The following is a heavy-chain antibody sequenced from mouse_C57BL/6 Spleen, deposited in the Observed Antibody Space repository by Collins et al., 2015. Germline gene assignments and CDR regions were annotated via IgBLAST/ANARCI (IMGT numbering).Heavy chain of an antibody. V-gene: IGHV1-69*01. J-gene: IGHJ3*01. CDR1: GYTFTSHW. CDR2: IDPSDSYT. D-gene: IGHD2-14*01. Sequence: QVQLQQPGAELVMPGASVKLSCKASGYTFTSHWMHWVKQRPGQGLEWIGEIDPSDSYTNYNQKFKAKSTLTVDKSSSTAYMQLSSLTSEDSAVYYCAKGGGYGFAYWGQGTLVTVSA. CDR3: AKGGGYGFAY.